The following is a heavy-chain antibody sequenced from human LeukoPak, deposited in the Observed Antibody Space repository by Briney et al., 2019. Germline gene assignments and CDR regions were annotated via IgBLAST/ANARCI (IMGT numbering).Heavy chain of an antibody. Sequence: GGSLRLSCAASGFTFSDYYMSWIRQAPGKGLEWVSYISSSSSYKNYEDSVKGRFTISRNNAKNSLYLQMNSMRAEDTAVYYCARVAATTFLDYWGQGTLVTVSS. V-gene: IGHV3-11*05. CDR2: ISSSSSYK. D-gene: IGHD5-12*01. J-gene: IGHJ4*02. CDR1: GFTFSDYY. CDR3: ARVAATTFLDY.